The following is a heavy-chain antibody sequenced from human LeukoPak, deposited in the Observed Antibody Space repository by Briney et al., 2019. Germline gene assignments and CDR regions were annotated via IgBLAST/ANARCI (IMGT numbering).Heavy chain of an antibody. V-gene: IGHV4-59*01. J-gene: IGHJ6*03. Sequence: LETLSLTCTVSGGSISSYYWSWIRQPPGKGLEWIGYIYYSGSTNYNPSLKSRVTISVDTSKNQFSLKLSSVTAADTAVYYCARGGSYSSSWYAHYYYYMDVWGKGTTVTVSS. CDR2: IYYSGST. CDR3: ARGGSYSSSWYAHYYYYMDV. CDR1: GGSISSYY. D-gene: IGHD6-13*01.